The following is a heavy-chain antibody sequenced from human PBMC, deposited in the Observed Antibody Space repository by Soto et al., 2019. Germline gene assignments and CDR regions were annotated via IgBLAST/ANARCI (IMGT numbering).Heavy chain of an antibody. CDR3: AGPSIEYSSSSLNYYGMDV. CDR1: GGTFSSYA. CDR2: IIPIFGTA. Sequence: GASVRVSCKASGGTFSSYAISWVRQAPGQGLEWMGGIIPIFGTANYAQKFQGRVTITADESTSTAYMELSSLRSEDTAVYYCAGPSIEYSSSSLNYYGMDVWGQGXTVTV. V-gene: IGHV1-69*13. J-gene: IGHJ6*02. D-gene: IGHD6-6*01.